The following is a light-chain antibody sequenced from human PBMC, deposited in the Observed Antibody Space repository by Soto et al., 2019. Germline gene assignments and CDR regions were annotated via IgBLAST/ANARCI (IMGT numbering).Light chain of an antibody. J-gene: IGKJ1*01. CDR2: GTS. V-gene: IGKV3-20*01. Sequence: VLPLSPGRVSLSPGERATLSCRASQSVPSTYFAWYQQKPGQPPRLLISGTSNRATGIPARFSGSGSGTDFTLTISRLEPEDFAVYFCQQFGNSPWTFGQGTKVDI. CDR1: QSVPSTY. CDR3: QQFGNSPWT.